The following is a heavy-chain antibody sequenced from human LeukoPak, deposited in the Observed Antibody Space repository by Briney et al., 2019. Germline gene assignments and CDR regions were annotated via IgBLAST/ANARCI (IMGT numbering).Heavy chain of an antibody. CDR2: IYPGDSDT. V-gene: IGHV5-51*01. J-gene: IGHJ5*02. CDR1: DYSFTNYW. CDR3: ARHEAGGWFDP. D-gene: IGHD3-10*01. Sequence: GESLKISCKGSDYSFTNYWIGWVRQMPGKGLEWMGIIYPGDSDTRYSPSFQGQVTISADKSIITAYLQWSGLKASDTAMYYCARHEAGGWFDPWGQGTLVTVSS.